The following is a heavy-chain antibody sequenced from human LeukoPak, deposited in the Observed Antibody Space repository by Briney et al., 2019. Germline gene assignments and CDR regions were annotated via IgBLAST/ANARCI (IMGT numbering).Heavy chain of an antibody. CDR3: ARERIQLWYPSYYYYGMDV. CDR2: ISAYNGNT. V-gene: IGHV1-18*04. D-gene: IGHD5-18*01. J-gene: IGHJ6*04. CDR1: GYTFTSYG. Sequence: ASVTVSCKASGYTFTSYGISWVRQAPGQGREWMGWISAYNGNTNYAQKLQGRVTMTTDTSTSTAYMELRSLRSDDTAVYYCARERIQLWYPSYYYYGMDVWGKGTTVTVSS.